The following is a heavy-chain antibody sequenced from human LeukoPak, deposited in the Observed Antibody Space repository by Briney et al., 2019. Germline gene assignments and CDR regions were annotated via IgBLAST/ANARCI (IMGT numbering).Heavy chain of an antibody. V-gene: IGHV4-30-2*01. CDR2: IYHSGST. D-gene: IGHD3-10*01. CDR1: GVFIGSGGYS. CDR3: ARTEGRFGELGPWFDP. J-gene: IGHJ5*02. Sequence: SETLSLTCAVSGVFIGSGGYSWSWIRQPPGKGLEWIGYIYHSGSTYYNPSLKSRVTISVDRSKNQFSLKLSSVTAADTAVYYCARTEGRFGELGPWFDPWGQGTLVTVSS.